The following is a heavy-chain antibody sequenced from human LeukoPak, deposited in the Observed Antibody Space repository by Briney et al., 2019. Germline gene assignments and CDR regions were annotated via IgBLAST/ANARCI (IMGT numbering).Heavy chain of an antibody. CDR3: ARYGRSSGWFFDY. V-gene: IGHV3-53*04. Sequence: GGSLRLSCAVSGFTVSSNYMSWVRQPPGKGLEWVSVIYSGGSTYYADSVKGRFTISRHDSRDTLYLQMNSLRVEDTAVYYCARYGRSSGWFFDYWGQGTLVTVSS. CDR2: IYSGGST. J-gene: IGHJ4*02. D-gene: IGHD6-19*01. CDR1: GFTVSSNY.